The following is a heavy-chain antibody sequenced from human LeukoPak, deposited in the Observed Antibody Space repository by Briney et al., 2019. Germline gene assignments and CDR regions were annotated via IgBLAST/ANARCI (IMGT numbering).Heavy chain of an antibody. J-gene: IGHJ4*02. CDR3: ARHPPYGDYVAGNY. V-gene: IGHV4-39*01. CDR1: GGSISSSSYY. D-gene: IGHD4-17*01. CDR2: FYYSGST. Sequence: PSETLSLTCTVSGGSISSSSYYWGWVRQPPGKGLEWIGSFYYSGSTYYNPSLKSRVTISVDTSQNQFSLKLSSVTAADTAVYYCARHPPYGDYVAGNYWGQGTLVTVSS.